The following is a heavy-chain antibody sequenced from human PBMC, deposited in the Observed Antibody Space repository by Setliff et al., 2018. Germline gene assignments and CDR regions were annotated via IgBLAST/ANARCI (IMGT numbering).Heavy chain of an antibody. D-gene: IGHD3-10*01. CDR1: GGSISSSY. V-gene: IGHV4-4*09. CDR2: FYHSGSM. J-gene: IGHJ6*03. CDR3: ARAYYYGSGNSHKYYMDV. Sequence: PSETLSLTCTVSGGSISSSYWSWIRQPPGKGLEWIGYFYHSGSMNYNPSLKCRVTMSVDTSNNQLSLKLTSVSAADTAVYYCARAYYYGSGNSHKYYMDVWGKGTAVTVSS.